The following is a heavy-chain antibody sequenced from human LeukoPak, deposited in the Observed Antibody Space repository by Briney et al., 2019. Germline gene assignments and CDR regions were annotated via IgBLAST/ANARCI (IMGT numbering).Heavy chain of an antibody. D-gene: IGHD6-19*01. Sequence: KSGGSLRLSCAASGFTFSTYSMNWVRQAPGEGLEWVSSISSSGTYIFYADSVKGRFTISRDNAKNSLHLQMNSLRVEDTAIYYCARVVDEQWHELEFDYWGQGILVTVSS. CDR2: ISSSGTYI. CDR3: ARVVDEQWHELEFDY. CDR1: GFTFSTYS. V-gene: IGHV3-21*01. J-gene: IGHJ4*02.